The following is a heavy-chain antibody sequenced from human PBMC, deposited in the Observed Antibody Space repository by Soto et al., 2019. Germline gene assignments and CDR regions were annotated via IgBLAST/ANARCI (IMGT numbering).Heavy chain of an antibody. Sequence: QVQLVQSGAEVKKPGASVKVSCKASGYTFTSYDINWVRQATGQGLEWMGWMNPNSGNTGYAQKLQGRVTMARNTSKSKAYMQVSNLRSDVSAVYYCASGQPIGSWAKGTMVTVSS. CDR1: GYTFTSYD. J-gene: IGHJ3*01. V-gene: IGHV1-8*01. D-gene: IGHD3-22*01. CDR3: ASGQPIGS. CDR2: MNPNSGNT.